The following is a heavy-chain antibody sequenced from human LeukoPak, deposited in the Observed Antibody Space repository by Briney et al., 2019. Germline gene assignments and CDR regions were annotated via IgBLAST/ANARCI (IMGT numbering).Heavy chain of an antibody. V-gene: IGHV3-23*01. CDR1: GLTFRSYP. CDR2: ISDSGGIT. J-gene: IGHJ4*02. CDR3: AKNTQYSGYYDC. D-gene: IGHD6-6*01. Sequence: KAGGSLRLSCAASGLTFRSYPMTWVRQAPGKGPEWVSFISDSGGITYYADSVKGRFTISRDNSKNTLYLQMNSLRAEDTAVYYCAKNTQYSGYYDCWGQGTLVAVSS.